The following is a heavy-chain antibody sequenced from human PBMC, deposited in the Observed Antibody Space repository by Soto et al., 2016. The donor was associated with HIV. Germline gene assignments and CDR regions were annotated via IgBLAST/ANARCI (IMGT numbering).Heavy chain of an antibody. J-gene: IGHJ3*01. CDR3: ARRGQRLPXDAFDV. CDR2: IYNDGDT. D-gene: IGHD5-12*01. V-gene: IGHV4-34*01. CDR1: GGSFSGYY. Sequence: QVQLQQWGAGLLKPSETLSLTCAVYGGSFSGYYWSWIRQPPGKGLEWIGSIYNDGDTYYNPSVESRVTISVDKSRNQFSLRLNSATATDTAVYFCARRGQRLPXDAFDVWGQGTLVTVSS.